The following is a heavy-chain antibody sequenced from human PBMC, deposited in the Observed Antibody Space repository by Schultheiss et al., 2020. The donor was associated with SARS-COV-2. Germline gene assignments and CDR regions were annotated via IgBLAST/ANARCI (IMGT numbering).Heavy chain of an antibody. Sequence: SETLSLTCTVSGGSISSSSYYWGWIRQPPGKGLEWIGSIYYSGSTYYNPSLKSRVTISVDTSKNQFSLKLSSVTAADTAVYYCARVRLCSSTSCGGYYFDYWGQGTLVTVSS. CDR2: IYYSGST. CDR3: ARVRLCSSTSCGGYYFDY. V-gene: IGHV4-39*01. J-gene: IGHJ4*02. CDR1: GGSISSSSYY. D-gene: IGHD2-2*01.